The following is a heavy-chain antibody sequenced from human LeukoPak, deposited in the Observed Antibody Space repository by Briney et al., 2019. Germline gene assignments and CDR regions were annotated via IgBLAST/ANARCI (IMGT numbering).Heavy chain of an antibody. Sequence: GGSLRLSCAASGFTFSDYILDWVCQAPGKGLEWVGRIRRKGQSYTTEYAASVKGRFTVSRDDSKNSLYLHMNNLKTEDSAVYYCSRDGGEGGNSAFDIWGQGTLVTVSS. CDR3: SRDGGEGGNSAFDI. CDR2: IRRKGQSYTT. D-gene: IGHD3-16*01. J-gene: IGHJ3*02. CDR1: GFTFSDYI. V-gene: IGHV3-72*01.